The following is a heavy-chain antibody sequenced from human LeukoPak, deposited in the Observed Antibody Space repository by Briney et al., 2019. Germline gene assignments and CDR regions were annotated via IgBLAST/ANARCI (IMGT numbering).Heavy chain of an antibody. V-gene: IGHV3-66*01. CDR3: AREGNYDYVWGSYRYWIDY. Sequence: PGGSLRLSCAASGFTVSSNYMSWVRQAPGKGLEWVSVIYSGGSTYYADSVKGRFTISRDNSKNTLYLQMNSLRAEDTAVYYCAREGNYDYVWGSYRYWIDYWGQGTLVTVSS. D-gene: IGHD3-16*02. J-gene: IGHJ4*02. CDR1: GFTVSSNY. CDR2: IYSGGST.